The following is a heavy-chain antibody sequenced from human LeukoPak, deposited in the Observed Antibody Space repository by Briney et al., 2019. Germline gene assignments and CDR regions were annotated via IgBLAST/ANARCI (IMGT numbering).Heavy chain of an antibody. CDR3: ARDH. CDR1: GFNFRFYW. Sequence: PGGSLRLSCPASGFNFRFYWMSWVRQAPGKGLEWVANIKQDGSEQYYVDSVKGRFTISRDNAKNSLYLQMNSLRAEDTAVYYCARDHWGQGTLVTVSS. V-gene: IGHV3-7*01. J-gene: IGHJ4*02. CDR2: IKQDGSEQ.